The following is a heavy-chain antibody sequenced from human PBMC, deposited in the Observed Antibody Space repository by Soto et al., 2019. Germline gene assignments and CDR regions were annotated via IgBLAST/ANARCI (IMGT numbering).Heavy chain of an antibody. Sequence: SETLSLTCAVYGGSFSGYYWSWIRRPPGKGLEWIGEINHSGSTNYNPSLKSRVTISVDTSKSQFSLKLSSVTAADTAVYYCAKGQLLYNWFDPWGQGTLVTVSS. J-gene: IGHJ5*02. CDR1: GGSFSGYY. D-gene: IGHD2-2*01. CDR3: AKGQLLYNWFDP. V-gene: IGHV4-34*01. CDR2: INHSGST.